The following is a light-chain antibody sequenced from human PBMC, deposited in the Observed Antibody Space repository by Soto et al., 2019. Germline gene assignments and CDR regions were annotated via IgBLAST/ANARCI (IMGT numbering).Light chain of an antibody. CDR3: QQYDNSLYT. Sequence: EIVLTQSPGTLSLSPGERATLSCRASQSVSSSYLAWYQQKPGQPPRLLIYAASSRAAGIPDRFSGSGSGTDFTLTISSLEPEDFAVYYCQQYDNSLYTFGQGTKLEIK. J-gene: IGKJ2*01. V-gene: IGKV3-20*01. CDR1: QSVSSSY. CDR2: AAS.